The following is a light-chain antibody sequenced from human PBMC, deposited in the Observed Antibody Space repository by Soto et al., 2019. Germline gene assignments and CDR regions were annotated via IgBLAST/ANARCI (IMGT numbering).Light chain of an antibody. CDR1: QSVTNW. CDR2: DAS. CDR3: QQYTTYTYT. V-gene: IGKV1-5*01. Sequence: DIQMTQSPSTLSASVGDRVTITCRASQSVTNWLAWYQQKPGKAPNLLIYDASRLQSGIPSRFSGSGSGTEFTLTISSLQPDDFATYYCQQYTTYTYTFGQGTKLETK. J-gene: IGKJ2*01.